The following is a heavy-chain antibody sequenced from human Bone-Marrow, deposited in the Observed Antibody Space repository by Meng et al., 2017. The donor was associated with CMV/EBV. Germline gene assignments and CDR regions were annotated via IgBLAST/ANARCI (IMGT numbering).Heavy chain of an antibody. CDR1: GYTFVGHY. V-gene: IGHV1-2*06. CDR2: INPKSAGT. Sequence: QVQLVQSGSEAKKPGASVKVSCKTPGYTFVGHYIHWVRQAPGQGLEWMGRINPKSAGTDYVEKFQGRVTMTRDTSNTIVYMELSRLTADDTAVYYCTRTWIDSFTPDFDYWGQGSLVTVSS. D-gene: IGHD2-2*03. J-gene: IGHJ4*02. CDR3: TRTWIDSFTPDFDY.